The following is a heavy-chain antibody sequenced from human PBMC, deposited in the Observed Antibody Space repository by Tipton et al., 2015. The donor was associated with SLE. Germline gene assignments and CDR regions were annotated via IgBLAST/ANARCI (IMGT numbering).Heavy chain of an antibody. Sequence: SLRLSCAASGFTFSSYWMSWVRQAPGKGLEGGANIKQDGSEKYYVDSVKGRFTISRGNAKNSLYLQMNSLRAEDTAVYYCARPSSGSYPYWGQGTLVTVSS. D-gene: IGHD3-10*01. V-gene: IGHV3-7*01. CDR2: IKQDGSEK. CDR3: ARPSSGSYPY. J-gene: IGHJ4*02. CDR1: GFTFSSYW.